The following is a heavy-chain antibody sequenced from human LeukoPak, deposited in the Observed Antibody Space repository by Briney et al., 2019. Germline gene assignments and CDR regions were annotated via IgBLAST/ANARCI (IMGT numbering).Heavy chain of an antibody. CDR3: ARAGYYDSSGYYPWAFDI. CDR1: GGSISSYY. Sequence: SETLSLTCTVSGGSISSYYWSWIRQPPGKGLEWIGYIYYTGSTNYNPSLKSRVTMSVDTSKNQLSLKLNSVTAADTAVYYCARAGYYDSSGYYPWAFDIWGQGTMVTVSS. CDR2: IYYTGST. V-gene: IGHV4-59*01. D-gene: IGHD3-22*01. J-gene: IGHJ3*02.